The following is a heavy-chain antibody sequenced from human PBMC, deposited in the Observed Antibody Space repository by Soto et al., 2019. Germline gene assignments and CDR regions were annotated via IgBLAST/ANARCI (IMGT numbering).Heavy chain of an antibody. CDR2: ITFSGNTV. Sequence: VGSLRLSCAASGFTFSDSYMSWTRQAPGKGLEWISYITFSGNTVYYADSLKGRFTISRDNAKNSLYLQMNRLRAEDTAVYYCARVSWREKYGMDVWGQGTTVTVSS. V-gene: IGHV3-11*01. J-gene: IGHJ6*02. CDR1: GFTFSDSY. CDR3: ARVSWREKYGMDV.